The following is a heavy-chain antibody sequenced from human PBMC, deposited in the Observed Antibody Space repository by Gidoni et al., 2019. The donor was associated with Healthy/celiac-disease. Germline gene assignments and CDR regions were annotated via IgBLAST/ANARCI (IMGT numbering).Heavy chain of an antibody. CDR2: IYYSGST. CDR1: GGSLSRYY. J-gene: IGHJ4*02. V-gene: IGHV4-59*08. D-gene: IGHD3-22*01. CDR3: ARQAGYYYDSSGYLDY. Sequence: QVQLQESGPGLVKPSETLSLTCTVSGGSLSRYYWSWIRQPPGKGLEWIGYIYYSGSTNHNPSLKSRVTISVDTSKNQFSLRLSSVTAADTAVYYCARQAGYYYDSSGYLDYWGQGTLVTVSS.